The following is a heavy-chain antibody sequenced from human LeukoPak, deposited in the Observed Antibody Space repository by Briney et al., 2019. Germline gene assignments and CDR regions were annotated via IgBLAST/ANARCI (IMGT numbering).Heavy chain of an antibody. CDR2: ISYDGSNK. Sequence: PGGSLRLSCAASGFTFSSYAMHWVRQAPGKGLEWVAVISYDGSNKYYADSVKRRFTISRDNSKNTLYLQMNSLRAEDTAVYYCATLSVVVVPAELNWGQGTLVTVSS. D-gene: IGHD2-15*01. CDR3: ATLSVVVVPAELN. V-gene: IGHV3-30*04. CDR1: GFTFSSYA. J-gene: IGHJ4*02.